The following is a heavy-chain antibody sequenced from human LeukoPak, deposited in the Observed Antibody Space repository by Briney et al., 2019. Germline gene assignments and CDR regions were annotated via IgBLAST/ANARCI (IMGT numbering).Heavy chain of an antibody. CDR2: IYSGGST. J-gene: IGHJ4*02. CDR3: ARDNSSSWSPYFDY. Sequence: GSLIPSLGTLGVHVSKQYINWGRPALGEGVGWGSVIYSGGSTYYADSVKGRFTISRDNSKNTLYLQMNSLRAEDTAVYYCARDNSSSWSPYFDYWGQGTLVTVSS. CDR1: VHVSKQY. V-gene: IGHV3-53*01. D-gene: IGHD6-13*01.